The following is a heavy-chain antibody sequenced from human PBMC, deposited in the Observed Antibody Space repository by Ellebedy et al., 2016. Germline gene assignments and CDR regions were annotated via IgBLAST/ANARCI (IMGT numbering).Heavy chain of an antibody. Sequence: SVKVSCXASGGTFSSYAISWVRQAPGQGLEWMGGIIPIFGTANYAQKFQGRVTITADKSTSTAYMELSSLRSEDTAVYYCARALWFGELLWRVYYYYGMDVWGQGTTVTVSS. V-gene: IGHV1-69*06. CDR2: IIPIFGTA. D-gene: IGHD3-10*01. CDR1: GGTFSSYA. J-gene: IGHJ6*02. CDR3: ARALWFGELLWRVYYYYGMDV.